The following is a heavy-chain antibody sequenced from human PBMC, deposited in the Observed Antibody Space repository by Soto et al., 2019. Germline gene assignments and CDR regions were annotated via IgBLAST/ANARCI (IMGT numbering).Heavy chain of an antibody. J-gene: IGHJ3*02. CDR3: VKDTMLDGSYYAFDI. V-gene: IGHV3-43D*03. D-gene: IGHD1-26*01. Sequence: GGSLRLSCAASGFTFDDSAMHWVRQAPGKGLEWVSLISWDGGSTYYADSVKARFTIARDNSKNSLYLQMNSLRAEDTALYYCVKDTMLDGSYYAFDIWGKVTMVTVSS. CDR2: ISWDGGST. CDR1: GFTFDDSA.